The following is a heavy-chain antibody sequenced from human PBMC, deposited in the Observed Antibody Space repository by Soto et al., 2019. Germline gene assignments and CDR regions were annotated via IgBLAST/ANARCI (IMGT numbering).Heavy chain of an antibody. Sequence: GGSLRLSCAASGFTFSSYGMHWVRQAPGKGLEWVAVISYDGSNKYYADSVKGRFTISRDNSKNTLYLQMNSLRAEDTAVYYCAKAERGYYYYYYMDVWGKGTTVTVSS. V-gene: IGHV3-30*18. CDR1: GFTFSSYG. CDR3: AKAERGYYYYYYMDV. J-gene: IGHJ6*03. CDR2: ISYDGSNK.